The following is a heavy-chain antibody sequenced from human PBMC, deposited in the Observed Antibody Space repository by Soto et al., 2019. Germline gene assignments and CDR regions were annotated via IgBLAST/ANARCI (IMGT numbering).Heavy chain of an antibody. CDR3: ARNLYYYDSSGYSFYYGMDV. V-gene: IGHV3-21*01. D-gene: IGHD3-22*01. CDR2: ISSSSSYI. CDR1: GFTFSSYS. J-gene: IGHJ6*02. Sequence: PGGSLRLSCAASGFTFSSYSMNWVRQAPGKGLEWVSSISSSSSYIYYADSVKGRFTISRDNAKNSLYLQMNGLRAEDTAVYYCARNLYYYDSSGYSFYYGMDVWGQGTTVTVSS.